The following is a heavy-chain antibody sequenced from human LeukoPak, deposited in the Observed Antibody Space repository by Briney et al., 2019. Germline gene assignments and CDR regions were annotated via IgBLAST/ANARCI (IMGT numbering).Heavy chain of an antibody. V-gene: IGHV4-34*01. D-gene: IGHD6-13*01. J-gene: IGHJ4*02. CDR3: ARGPGSSWYDY. CDR2: INHSGST. CDR1: GGSFSGYY. Sequence: KPSETLSLTCAVYGGSFSGYYWSWIRQPPGKGLEWIGEINHSGSTNYNPSLKSRVTISVDTSKNQFSLKLRSVTAADTAVYYCARGPGSSWYDYWGQGTLVTVSS.